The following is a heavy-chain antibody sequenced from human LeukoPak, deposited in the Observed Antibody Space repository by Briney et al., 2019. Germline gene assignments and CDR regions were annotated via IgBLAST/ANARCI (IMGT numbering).Heavy chain of an antibody. Sequence: ASVKVSCKASGYTFNSYGISWVRQAPGQGLEWMGWISAYNGNTNYAQKLQGRVTMTTDTSTSTAYMELRSLRSDDTAVYYCARDGTDIVVVVAAAGPFDPWGQGTLVTVSS. CDR2: ISAYNGNT. CDR3: ARDGTDIVVVVAAAGPFDP. CDR1: GYTFNSYG. V-gene: IGHV1-18*01. D-gene: IGHD2-15*01. J-gene: IGHJ5*02.